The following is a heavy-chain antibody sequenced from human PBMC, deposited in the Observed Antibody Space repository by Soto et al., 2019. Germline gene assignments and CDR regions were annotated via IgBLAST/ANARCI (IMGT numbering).Heavy chain of an antibody. V-gene: IGHV2-26*01. CDR1: GLSITDSEMG. Sequence: QVTLKESGPVQVKPTETLTLRCTVSGLSITDSEMGVSWIRQPPGQPLEWLAQIDSSGEKSYRTFLKSRLAISKDTSKSQIVLTMTNMDPADTATYYCARRHLAVAVSPWFDPWGQGIPVTVSS. J-gene: IGHJ5*02. D-gene: IGHD6-19*01. CDR3: ARRHLAVAVSPWFDP. CDR2: IDSSGEK.